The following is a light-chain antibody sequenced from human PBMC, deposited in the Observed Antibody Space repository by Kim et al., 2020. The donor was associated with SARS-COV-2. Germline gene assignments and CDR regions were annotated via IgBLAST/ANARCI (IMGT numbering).Light chain of an antibody. V-gene: IGKV3-11*01. CDR3: QQRYNWPRT. CDR1: QSVSSY. CDR2: DAS. Sequence: ESVLTQSPATRSLSPGERASLSCRASQSVSSYLAWYQQKPGQAPRLLIYDASNRATGIPARFSGSGSGTDFTLTISSLEPEDFAVYYCQQRYNWPRTFGQGTKVDIK. J-gene: IGKJ1*01.